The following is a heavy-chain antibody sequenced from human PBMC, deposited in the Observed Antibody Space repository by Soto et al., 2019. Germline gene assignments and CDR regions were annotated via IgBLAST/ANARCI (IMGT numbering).Heavy chain of an antibody. CDR1: GYTFTGYY. J-gene: IGHJ3*02. CDR3: ARAREYSSSSGAFDI. V-gene: IGHV1-2*04. D-gene: IGHD6-13*01. Sequence: QVQLVQSGAEVKKPGASVKVSCKASGYTFTGYYMHWVRQAPGQGLEWMGWINPNSGGTNYAQKFQGWVTMTRDTSXNTAYMELSRLRSDDTAVYYCARAREYSSSSGAFDIWGQGTMVTVSS. CDR2: INPNSGGT.